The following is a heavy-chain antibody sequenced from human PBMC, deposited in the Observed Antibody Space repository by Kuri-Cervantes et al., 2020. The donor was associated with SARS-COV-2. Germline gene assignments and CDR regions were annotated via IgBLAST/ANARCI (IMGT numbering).Heavy chain of an antibody. D-gene: IGHD6-19*01. CDR1: GFTFSSYA. V-gene: IGHV3-23*01. CDR3: AREGYSSGQDFDS. CDR2: ISHSGSTI. Sequence: GGSLRLSCAASGFTFSSYAMRWVRQAPGKGLEWVSTISHSGSTIHYADSVKGRFTISRDSSKNTLFLRMYSLRGDDTAIYYCAREGYSSGQDFDSWGQGALVTVSS. J-gene: IGHJ4*02.